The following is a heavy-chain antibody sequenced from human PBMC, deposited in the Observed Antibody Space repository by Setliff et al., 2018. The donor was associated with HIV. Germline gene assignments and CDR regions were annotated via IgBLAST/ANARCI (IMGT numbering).Heavy chain of an antibody. Sequence: ASVKVSCKAYGYTFINYGITWVRQAPGQGLEWMGWMSTYSGNTDYAQNVQGRFTMTSDTATTTAYMELRNLRSNDPAVYYCARTVKTTLGDLLSPYYYYMDLWGKGTTVTVSS. CDR2: MSTYSGNT. CDR1: GYTFINYG. J-gene: IGHJ6*03. CDR3: ARTVKTTLGDLLSPYYYYMDL. D-gene: IGHD3-16*01. V-gene: IGHV1-18*01.